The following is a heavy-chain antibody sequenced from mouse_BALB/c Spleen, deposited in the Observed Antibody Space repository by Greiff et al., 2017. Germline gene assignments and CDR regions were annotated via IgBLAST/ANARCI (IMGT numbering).Heavy chain of an antibody. V-gene: IGHV1-7*01. CDR2: INPSTGYT. D-gene: IGHD6-1*01. CDR1: GYTFTSYW. Sequence: VMLVESGAELAKPGASVKMSCKASGYTFTSYWMHWVKQRPGQGLEWIGYINPSTGYTEYNQKFKDKATLTADKSSSTAYMQLSSLTSEDSAVYYCARRGVASFDYWGQGTTLTVSS. CDR3: ARRGVASFDY. J-gene: IGHJ2*01.